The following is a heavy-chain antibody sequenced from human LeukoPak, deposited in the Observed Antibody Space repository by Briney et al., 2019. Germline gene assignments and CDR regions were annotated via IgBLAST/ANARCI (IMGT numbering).Heavy chain of an antibody. CDR1: GGSFSNYY. Sequence: PSETLSLTCTVSGGSFSNYYWSWIRQPPGKGLEWIGYIYYTVSANYNPSLMSRVTISVDTSKNQFSLKLNSATAADTAVYYCARRPYYYDSSGSPVGFDIWGHGTMVTVSS. J-gene: IGHJ3*02. D-gene: IGHD3-22*01. V-gene: IGHV4-59*01. CDR3: ARRPYYYDSSGSPVGFDI. CDR2: IYYTVSA.